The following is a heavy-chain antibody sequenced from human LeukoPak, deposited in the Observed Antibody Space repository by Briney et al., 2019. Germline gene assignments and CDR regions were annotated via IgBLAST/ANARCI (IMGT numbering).Heavy chain of an antibody. D-gene: IGHD6-19*01. CDR1: GYTFTSYG. J-gene: IGHJ4*02. V-gene: IGHV1-18*04. CDR3: ARDNYRSGWPNYDY. Sequence: GASVKVSCKASGYTFTSYGISWVRQAPGQGLEWMGWISAYNGSTNYAQKLQGRVTMTTDTSTSTAYMELRSLRSDDTAVYYCARDNYRSGWPNYDYWGQGTLVTVSS. CDR2: ISAYNGST.